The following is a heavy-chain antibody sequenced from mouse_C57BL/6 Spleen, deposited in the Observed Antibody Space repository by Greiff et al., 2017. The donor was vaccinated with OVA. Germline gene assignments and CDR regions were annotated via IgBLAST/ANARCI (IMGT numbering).Heavy chain of an antibody. D-gene: IGHD1-1*01. CDR2: IYPSDSET. CDR3: APDYVGAMDY. Sequence: QVQLQQPGAELVRPGSSVKLSCKASGYTFTSYWMDWVKQRPGQGLEWIGNIYPSDSETHYNQKFKDKATLTVDKSSSTAYMQLSSLTSEDSAVYYCAPDYVGAMDYWGQGTSVTVSS. CDR1: GYTFTSYW. J-gene: IGHJ4*01. V-gene: IGHV1-61*01.